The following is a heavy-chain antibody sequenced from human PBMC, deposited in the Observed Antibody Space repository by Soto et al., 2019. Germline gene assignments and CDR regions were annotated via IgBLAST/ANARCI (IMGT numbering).Heavy chain of an antibody. Sequence: SETLSLTCAVYGGSFSGYYWSWIRQPPGKGLEWIGEINHSGSTNYNPSLKSRVTISVDTSKNQFSLKLSSVTAADTAVYYCARGPLTGDGADAFDIWGQGTMVTVSS. CDR2: INHSGST. CDR3: ARGPLTGDGADAFDI. V-gene: IGHV4-34*01. D-gene: IGHD7-27*01. J-gene: IGHJ3*02. CDR1: GGSFSGYY.